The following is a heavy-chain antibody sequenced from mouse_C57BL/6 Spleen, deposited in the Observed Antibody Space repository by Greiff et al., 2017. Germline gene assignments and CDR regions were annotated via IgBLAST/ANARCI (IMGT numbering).Heavy chain of an antibody. J-gene: IGHJ1*03. CDR3: ARYNPRPFDV. CDR2: IRNKANGYTT. Sequence: EVQVVESGGGLVQPGGSLSLSCAASGFTFTDYYMSWVRQPPGKALEWLGFIRNKANGYTTEYSASVKGRFTISRDNSQISLYLQLNALRAEDSATYYCARYNPRPFDVWGTGTTVTVSS. V-gene: IGHV7-3*01. CDR1: GFTFTDYY.